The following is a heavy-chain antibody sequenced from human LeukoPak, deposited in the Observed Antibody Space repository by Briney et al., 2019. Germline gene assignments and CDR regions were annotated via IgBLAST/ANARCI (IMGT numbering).Heavy chain of an antibody. D-gene: IGHD6-25*01. J-gene: IGHJ1*01. Sequence: GGSLRVSCVASGFTFNGYAMRWVRQAPGKGLEWVSGISESGDIKIYAESVKGRFTISRDNSKNTLYLQMNSLRVEDTAIYYCTQVNGGAAIDTKYFQHWGPGTLVTVSS. CDR2: ISESGDIK. CDR3: TQVNGGAAIDTKYFQH. V-gene: IGHV3-23*01. CDR1: GFTFNGYA.